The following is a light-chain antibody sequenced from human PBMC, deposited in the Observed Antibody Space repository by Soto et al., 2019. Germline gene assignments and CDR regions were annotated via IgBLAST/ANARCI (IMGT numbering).Light chain of an antibody. CDR2: GAS. CDR1: QSVGTR. CDR3: QHYGISPVT. V-gene: IGKV3-20*01. J-gene: IGKJ5*01. Sequence: EIVLTQSPGTLSLSPGERATLSCWASQSVGTRLAWYQQRPGQPPRLLISGASSRATGIPDRFSGSGSATDFTLTISRLEPEDFALYYCQHYGISPVTFGQGTRLEIK.